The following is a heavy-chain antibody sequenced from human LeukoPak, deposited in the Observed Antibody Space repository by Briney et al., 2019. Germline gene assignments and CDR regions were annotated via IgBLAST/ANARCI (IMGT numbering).Heavy chain of an antibody. CDR3: ARPYYYDSRIDP. Sequence: PSETLSLTCTVSGVSISSGDYYWSWIRQPPGKGLGWIGYIYYSGSTYYNPSLKSRVTISVDTSKNQLSLKLSSVTAADTAVYYCARPYYYDSRIDPWGQGTLVTVSS. CDR2: IYYSGST. J-gene: IGHJ5*02. D-gene: IGHD3-22*01. V-gene: IGHV4-30-4*01. CDR1: GVSISSGDYY.